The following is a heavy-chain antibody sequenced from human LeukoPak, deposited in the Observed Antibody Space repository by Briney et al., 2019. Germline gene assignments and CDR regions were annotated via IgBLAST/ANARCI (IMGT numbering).Heavy chain of an antibody. Sequence: GESLKISCKGSGYSFTSYWIGWVRQMPGKGLEWMEIIYPGDSDTRYSPSFQGQVTISADKSISTAYLQWSSLKASDTAMYYCARQMIAAAGLDALDIWGQGTTVTVSS. CDR3: ARQMIAAAGLDALDI. CDR1: GYSFTSYW. J-gene: IGHJ3*02. V-gene: IGHV5-51*01. D-gene: IGHD6-13*01. CDR2: IYPGDSDT.